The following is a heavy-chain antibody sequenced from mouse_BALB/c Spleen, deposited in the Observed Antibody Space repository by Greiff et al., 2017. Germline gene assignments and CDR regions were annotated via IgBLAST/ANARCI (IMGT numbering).Heavy chain of an antibody. CDR3: ARGVYYDYGGGFAY. CDR1: GFNIKDTY. CDR2: IDPANGNT. V-gene: IGHV14-3*02. J-gene: IGHJ3*01. Sequence: VQLQQSGAELVKPGASVKLSCTASGFNIKDTYMHWVKQRPEQGLEWIGRIDPANGNTKYDPKFQGKATITADTSSNTAYLQLSSLTSEDTAVYYCARGVYYDYGGGFAYWGQGTLVTVSA. D-gene: IGHD2-4*01.